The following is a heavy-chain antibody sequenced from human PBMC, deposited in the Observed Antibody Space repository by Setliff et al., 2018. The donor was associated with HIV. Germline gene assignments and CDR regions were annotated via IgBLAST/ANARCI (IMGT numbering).Heavy chain of an antibody. CDR2: IYYSGST. D-gene: IGHD3-9*01. CDR3: ARQGYDILTGYKFDP. V-gene: IGHV4-39*01. Sequence: LSLTCTVSGGSISSSSYYWGWIRQPPGKGLEWIGSIYYSGSTHYSPSLKSRVTISVDTSKNQFSLKLSSVTAADTAVYYCARQGYDILTGYKFDPWGQGTLVTVSS. J-gene: IGHJ5*02. CDR1: GGSISSSSYY.